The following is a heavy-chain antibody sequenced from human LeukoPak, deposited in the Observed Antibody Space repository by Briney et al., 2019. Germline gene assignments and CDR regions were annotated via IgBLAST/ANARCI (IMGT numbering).Heavy chain of an antibody. CDR3: ARSTGYYYGSGSYYFDY. J-gene: IGHJ4*02. D-gene: IGHD3-10*01. Sequence: PSETLSLTCAVYGGSFSGYYWSWIRQPPGKGLEWIGEINHSGSTNYNPSLKSRVTISVDTSKNQFSLKLSSVTAADTVVYYCARSTGYYYGSGSYYFDYWGQGTLVTVSS. V-gene: IGHV4-34*01. CDR2: INHSGST. CDR1: GGSFSGYY.